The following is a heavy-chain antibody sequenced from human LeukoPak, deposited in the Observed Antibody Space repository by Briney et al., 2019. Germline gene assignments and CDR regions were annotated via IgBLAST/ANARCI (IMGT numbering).Heavy chain of an antibody. CDR1: GDSVSSNSAA. CDR3: AREHYSSSSGYYYYYMDV. Sequence: SQTLSLTCAIPGDSVSSNSAAWNWIRQSPSRGLEWLGRTYYRSKWYNDYAVSVKSRITINPDTSKNQFSLQLNPVTPEDTAVYYCAREHYSSSSGYYYYYMDVWGKGTTVTVSS. V-gene: IGHV6-1*01. CDR2: TYYRSKWYN. J-gene: IGHJ6*03. D-gene: IGHD6-6*01.